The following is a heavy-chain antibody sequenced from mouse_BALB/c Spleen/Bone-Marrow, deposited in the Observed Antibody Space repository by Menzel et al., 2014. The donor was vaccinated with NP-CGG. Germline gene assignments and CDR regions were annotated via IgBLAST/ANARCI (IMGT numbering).Heavy chain of an antibody. CDR2: ISSGSSTI. J-gene: IGHJ4*01. V-gene: IGHV5-17*02. CDR3: TRKGALITHYYAMDY. D-gene: IGHD2-4*01. Sequence: DVKLVESGGGLVQPGGSRKLSCAASRFTFSSFGMHWVRQAPEKGLEWVAYISSGSSTIYYADTVKGRFTISRDNPKNALFLQMTSLRSEDTAMYYCTRKGALITHYYAMDYWGQGTSVTVSS. CDR1: RFTFSSFG.